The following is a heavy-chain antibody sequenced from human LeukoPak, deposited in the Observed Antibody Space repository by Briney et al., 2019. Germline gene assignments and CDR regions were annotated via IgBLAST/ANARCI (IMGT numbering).Heavy chain of an antibody. D-gene: IGHD3-22*01. CDR3: AKEVTPPNHPYYYDSSGSDV. Sequence: GGSLRLSCAASGFTFSSYAMSWVRQAPGKGLEWVSAISGSGGSTYYADSVKGRFTISRDNSKNTLYLQMNSLRAEDTAVYYCAKEVTPPNHPYYYDSSGSDVWGQGTTVTVSS. CDR1: GFTFSSYA. CDR2: ISGSGGST. J-gene: IGHJ6*02. V-gene: IGHV3-23*01.